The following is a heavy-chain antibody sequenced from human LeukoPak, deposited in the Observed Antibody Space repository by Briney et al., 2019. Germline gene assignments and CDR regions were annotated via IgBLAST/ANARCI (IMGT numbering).Heavy chain of an antibody. Sequence: PSETLSLTCAVYGGSFSGYYWGWIRQPPGKGLEWIGEINHSGSTNYNPSLKSRVTISVDTSKNQFSLKLSSVTAADTAVYYCARGLVSSSWYRYYYYMDVWGKGTTVTVSS. J-gene: IGHJ6*03. V-gene: IGHV4-34*01. CDR1: GGSFSGYY. D-gene: IGHD6-13*01. CDR2: INHSGST. CDR3: ARGLVSSSWYRYYYYMDV.